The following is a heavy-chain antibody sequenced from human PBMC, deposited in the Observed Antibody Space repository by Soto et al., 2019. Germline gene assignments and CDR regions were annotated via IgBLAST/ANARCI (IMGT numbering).Heavy chain of an antibody. CDR2: IRSKANSYAT. CDR3: TRPNYYDSSGYGDYYGMDV. V-gene: IGHV3-73*01. CDR1: GFTFSGSA. Sequence: GGSLRLSCAASGFTFSGSAMHWVRQASGKGLEWVGRIRSKANSYATAYAASVKGRFTISRDDSKSTAYLQMNSLKTEDTAVYYCTRPNYYDSSGYGDYYGMDVWSQGTTVTVSS. J-gene: IGHJ6*02. D-gene: IGHD3-22*01.